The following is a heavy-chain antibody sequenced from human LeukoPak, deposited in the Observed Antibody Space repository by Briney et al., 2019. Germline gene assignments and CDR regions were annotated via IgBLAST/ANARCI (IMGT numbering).Heavy chain of an antibody. J-gene: IGHJ6*03. V-gene: IGHV3-15*01. Sequence: PGGSLRLSCAASGFTFSNAWMSWVRQAPGKGLEWVGRIKSKTDGGTTDYAAPVKGRFTISRDDSKNTLYLQMNSLKTGDTAVYYCTTDGIVVVPAASPYYYYMDVWGKGTTVTVSS. D-gene: IGHD2-2*01. CDR2: IKSKTDGGTT. CDR3: TTDGIVVVPAASPYYYYMDV. CDR1: GFTFSNAW.